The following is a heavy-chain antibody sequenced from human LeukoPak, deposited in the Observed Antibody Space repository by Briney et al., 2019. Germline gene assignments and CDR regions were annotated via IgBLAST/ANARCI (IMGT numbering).Heavy chain of an antibody. CDR3: ARDSGDYLDY. CDR2: INTYNGNT. Sequence: ASVKVPCKASGYTLTSYGVTWVRQAPGQGLEWMGWINTYNGNTNLAQKLQGRVTMTTDTSTSTAYMELRSLRSDDTAVYYCARDSGDYLDYWGQGTLVTVSS. J-gene: IGHJ4*02. D-gene: IGHD3-10*01. CDR1: GYTLTSYG. V-gene: IGHV1-18*01.